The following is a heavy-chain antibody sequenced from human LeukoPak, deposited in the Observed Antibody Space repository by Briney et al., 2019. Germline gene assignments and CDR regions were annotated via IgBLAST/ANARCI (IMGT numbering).Heavy chain of an antibody. CDR3: ASSYSSGWYYSY. V-gene: IGHV3-48*03. CDR1: GFTFSSYE. D-gene: IGHD6-19*01. CDR2: ISSSGSTI. Sequence: GGSLRLSCAASGFTFSSYEMNWVRQAPGKGLEWVSYISSSGSTIYYADSVKGRFTISRDNAKNSLYLQMNSLRAEDTAVYYCASSYSSGWYYSYWGQGTLVTVSS. J-gene: IGHJ4*02.